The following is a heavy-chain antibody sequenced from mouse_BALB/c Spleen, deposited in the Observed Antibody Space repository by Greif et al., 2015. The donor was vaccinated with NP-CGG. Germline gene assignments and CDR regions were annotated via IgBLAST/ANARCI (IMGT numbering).Heavy chain of an antibody. CDR3: ARGGMITTDYAMDY. CDR2: ISSGGSYT. D-gene: IGHD2-4*01. V-gene: IGHV5-9-3*01. J-gene: IGHJ4*01. Sequence: EVHLVESGGGLVKPGGSLKLSCAASGFTFSSYAMSWVRQTPEKRLEWVATISSGGSYTXXPDSVKGRFTISRDNAKNTLYLQMSSLRSEDTAMYYCARGGMITTDYAMDYWGQVTSVTVSS. CDR1: GFTFSSYA.